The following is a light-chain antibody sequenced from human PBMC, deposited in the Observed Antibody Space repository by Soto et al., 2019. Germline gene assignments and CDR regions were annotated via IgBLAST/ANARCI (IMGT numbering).Light chain of an antibody. V-gene: IGKV1-39*01. CDR1: QSISSW. CDR3: QQSSSTPQT. J-gene: IGKJ4*01. CDR2: VAA. Sequence: DIQMTQSPSTLSASVGDRVTITCRASQSISSWLAWYQQKPGKAPKLLINVAATLQSGVPSRFSGSGSGTDFTLAISSLQPEDFATYYCQQSSSTPQTFGGVTKVDIK.